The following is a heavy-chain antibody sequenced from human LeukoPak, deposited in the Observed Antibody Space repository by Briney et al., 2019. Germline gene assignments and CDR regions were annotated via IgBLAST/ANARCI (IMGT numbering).Heavy chain of an antibody. CDR1: GFTSSSYA. Sequence: GGSLRLSCAASGFTSSSYAMHWVRQAPGKGLEWVAVISYDGSNKYYADSVKGRFTISRDNSKNTLYLQMNSLRAEDTAVYYCARVRGFWSGYYYYYMDVWGKGTTVTVSS. CDR3: ARVRGFWSGYYYYYMDV. CDR2: ISYDGSNK. D-gene: IGHD3-3*01. J-gene: IGHJ6*03. V-gene: IGHV3-30*01.